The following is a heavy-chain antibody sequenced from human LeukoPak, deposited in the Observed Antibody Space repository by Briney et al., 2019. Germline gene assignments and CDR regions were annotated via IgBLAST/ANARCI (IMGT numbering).Heavy chain of an antibody. V-gene: IGHV3-74*01. D-gene: IGHD3-22*01. CDR3: AREGSYDSSGYYCDY. Sequence: GGSLRLSCAASGFTFSSYWMSWVRQAPGKGLVWVSRVYSDGSSATYADSVKGRFTISRDNSKNTLYLQMNSLRAEDTAVYYCAREGSYDSSGYYCDYWGQGTLVTVSS. CDR1: GFTFSSYW. J-gene: IGHJ4*02. CDR2: VYSDGSSA.